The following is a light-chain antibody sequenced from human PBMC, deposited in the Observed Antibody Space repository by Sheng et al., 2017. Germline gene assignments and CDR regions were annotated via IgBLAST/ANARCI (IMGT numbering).Light chain of an antibody. J-gene: IGKJ4*01. V-gene: IGKV1-39*01. Sequence: DIQMTQSPSSLSASVGDTVTVTCRASRSITNSLNWYQQKKGKAPNLLIYAASSLHSGVPSRFSGRGSGTDFILTIDRLEPEDFATYYCQQTFSYPVTFGGGTEVEI. CDR3: QQTFSYPVT. CDR2: AAS. CDR1: RSITNS.